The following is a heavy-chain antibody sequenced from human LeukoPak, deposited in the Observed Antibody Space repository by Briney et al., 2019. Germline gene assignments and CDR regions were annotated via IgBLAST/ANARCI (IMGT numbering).Heavy chain of an antibody. CDR3: ARDFGGGYDSSGYFPLYYFDY. Sequence: ASVKVSCKASGYTFTGYYMHWVRQAPGQGLEWMGWINPNSGGTNYAQKFQGRVTMTRDTSISTAYMELSRLRSDDTAVYYCARDFGGGYDSSGYFPLYYFDYWGQGTLVTVSS. V-gene: IGHV1-2*02. D-gene: IGHD3-22*01. CDR2: INPNSGGT. CDR1: GYTFTGYY. J-gene: IGHJ4*02.